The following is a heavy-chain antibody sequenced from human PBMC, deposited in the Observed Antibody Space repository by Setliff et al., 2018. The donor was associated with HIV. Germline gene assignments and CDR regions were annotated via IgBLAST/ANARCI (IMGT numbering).Heavy chain of an antibody. CDR2: IIPIFATV. CDR3: ARMYSGYDWSPAGARTRYFDY. CDR1: GGTFSSYA. D-gene: IGHD5-12*01. V-gene: IGHV1-69*05. J-gene: IGHJ4*02. Sequence: SVKVSCKASGGTFSSYAISWVRQAPGQGLEWMGGIIPIFATVNYAQKFWGRVTITTHESTSTAYMELSSLRSEDTAVYYCARMYSGYDWSPAGARTRYFDYWGQGTLVTVSS.